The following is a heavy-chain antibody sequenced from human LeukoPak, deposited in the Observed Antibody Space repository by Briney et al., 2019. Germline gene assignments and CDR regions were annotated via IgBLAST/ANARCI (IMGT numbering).Heavy chain of an antibody. CDR1: GGTFSSYA. CDR3: ARHSCSSTSCNLDAFDI. V-gene: IGHV1-69*05. J-gene: IGHJ3*02. CDR2: IIPIFGTA. Sequence: SVKVSCKASGGTFSSYAISWVRQAPGQGLEWMGGIIPIFGTANYAQKFQGRVTITTDESTSTAYMELSSLRSEGTAVYYCARHSCSSTSCNLDAFDIWGQGTMVTVSS. D-gene: IGHD2-2*01.